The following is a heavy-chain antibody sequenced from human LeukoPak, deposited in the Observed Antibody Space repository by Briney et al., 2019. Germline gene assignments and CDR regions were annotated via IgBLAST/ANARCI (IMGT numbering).Heavy chain of an antibody. V-gene: IGHV4-59*01. CDR3: ARDSGYDYGRVYFDL. J-gene: IGHJ4*02. Sequence: SETLSLTCSVSGGSIGTYFWTWIRRPPGKGLEWLGYNSYSGGANYNPSLKGRLTISLDPSNNQFSLRLSSMTAADTAVYYCARDSGYDYGRVYFDLWGQGTLVTVSS. CDR2: NSYSGGA. CDR1: GGSIGTYF. D-gene: IGHD4/OR15-4a*01.